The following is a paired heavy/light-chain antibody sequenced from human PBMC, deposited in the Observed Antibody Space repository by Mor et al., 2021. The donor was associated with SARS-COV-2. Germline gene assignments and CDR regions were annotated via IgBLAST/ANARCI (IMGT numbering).Light chain of an antibody. CDR2: KVS. Sequence: DVVMTQSPLSQPVTLGQPASISCRSSQSLVYSDGNTYLNWFQQRPGQSPRRLIYKVSNRDSGVPDRFSGSGSGTDFTLKISRVEAEDVGVYYCMQGTHWPPTFGQGTKLEIK. J-gene: IGKJ2*01. CDR1: QSLVYSDGNTY. CDR3: MQGTHWPPT. V-gene: IGKV2-30*01.
Heavy chain of an antibody. Sequence: QVQLVESGGGVVQPGRSLRLSCAASGFIFSNYGMHWVRQAPGKGLEWVAVISYDGSNEYYVDSVKGRFTISRDNTKNTLYLQMNSLRTEDTAVYYCAKKERHSSSWFVADVDDWGQGTPVTVSS. CDR1: GFIFSNYG. J-gene: IGHJ4*02. CDR2: ISYDGSNE. CDR3: AKKERHSSSWFVADVDD. D-gene: IGHD6-13*01. V-gene: IGHV3-30*18.